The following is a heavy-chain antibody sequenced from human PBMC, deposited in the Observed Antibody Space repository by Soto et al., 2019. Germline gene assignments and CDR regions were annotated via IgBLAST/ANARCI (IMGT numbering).Heavy chain of an antibody. D-gene: IGHD4-17*01. J-gene: IGHJ4*02. V-gene: IGHV4-59*01. CDR3: ARVYGGAFDY. CDR1: GASISSYY. CDR2: ISYSGST. Sequence: SETLSLTCAVSGASISSYYWSWIRQPPGKGLEWIGYISYSGSTNYNPSLKSRVTISVDTSKNQFSLKLSSVTAADTAVYYCARVYGGAFDYWGQGTLVTVSS.